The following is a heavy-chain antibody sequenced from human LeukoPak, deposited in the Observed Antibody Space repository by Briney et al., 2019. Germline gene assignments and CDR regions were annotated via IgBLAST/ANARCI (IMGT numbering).Heavy chain of an antibody. CDR2: IKQDGSEK. D-gene: IGHD6-13*01. CDR1: GFTFSSYW. CDR3: ARSTGYSSSWWFDY. V-gene: IGHV3-7*01. Sequence: PGGSLRLSCAASGFTFSSYWMSWVRQAPGKGLEWVANIKQDGSEKYYVDSVKGRFTISRDNAKNSLYLQMNSLRAEDTAVYYCARSTGYSSSWWFDYWGQGTLVTVSS. J-gene: IGHJ4*02.